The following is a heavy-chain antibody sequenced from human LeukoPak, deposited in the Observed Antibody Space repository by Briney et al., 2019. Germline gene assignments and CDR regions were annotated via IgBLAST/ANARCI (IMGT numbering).Heavy chain of an antibody. D-gene: IGHD3-22*01. CDR2: IIPIFGTA. J-gene: IGHJ4*02. CDR3: AREGYYYDSSGYNTHPSGYFDY. V-gene: IGHV1-69*06. Sequence: GASVKVSCKASGGTFSSYAISWVRQAPGQGLEWMGGIIPIFGTANYAQKFQGRVTITADKSTSTVYMELSSLRSEDTAVYYCAREGYYYDSSGYNTHPSGYFDYWGQGTLVTVSS. CDR1: GGTFSSYA.